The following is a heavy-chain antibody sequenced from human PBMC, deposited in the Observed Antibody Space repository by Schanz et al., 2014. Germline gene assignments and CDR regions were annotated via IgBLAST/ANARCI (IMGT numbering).Heavy chain of an antibody. CDR3: ARPRFDYGEVDY. J-gene: IGHJ4*02. CDR2: TNGDGTNA. CDR1: GFTLSSYW. D-gene: IGHD4-17*01. Sequence: VQLVESGGGAVRPGGSLRLSCAASGFTLSSYWMHWVRQVPGKGLEWVSCTNGDGTNAKYADSVKGRFTISRDNAKKTLSLQMISLRAEDTAVYYCARPRFDYGEVDYWGQGTLVTVSS. V-gene: IGHV3-74*01.